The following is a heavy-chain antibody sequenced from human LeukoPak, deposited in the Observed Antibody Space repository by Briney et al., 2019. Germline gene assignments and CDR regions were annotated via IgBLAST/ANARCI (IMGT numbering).Heavy chain of an antibody. CDR3: ARDQTTYYSDSSGRGYYDY. Sequence: PGGSLRLSCAASGFTFSSYEMNWVRQAPGKGLEWVSYISSSGSTIYYADSVKGRFTISRDNAKNSLYLQMNSLRAEDTAVYYCARDQTTYYSDSSGRGYYDYWGQGTLVTVSS. CDR1: GFTFSSYE. J-gene: IGHJ4*02. V-gene: IGHV3-48*03. CDR2: ISSSGSTI. D-gene: IGHD3-22*01.